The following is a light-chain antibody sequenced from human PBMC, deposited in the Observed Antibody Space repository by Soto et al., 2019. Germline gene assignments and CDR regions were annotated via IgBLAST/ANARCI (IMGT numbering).Light chain of an antibody. V-gene: IGLV2-14*01. CDR1: SSDVGGYNF. Sequence: QSVLTQPASVSGSPGQSITISCTGTSSDVGGYNFVSWYQQHPGKAPKLMIYEVSNRPSGVSNRFSGSKSGNTASLTISGLQDECEADYYCSSYTSSSTVLFGGGTKLTVL. J-gene: IGLJ2*01. CDR3: SSYTSSSTVL. CDR2: EVS.